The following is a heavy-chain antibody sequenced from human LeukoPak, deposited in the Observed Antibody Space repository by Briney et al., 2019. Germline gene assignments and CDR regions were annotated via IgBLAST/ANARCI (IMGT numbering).Heavy chain of an antibody. V-gene: IGHV1-46*01. CDR2: INPSGGST. J-gene: IGHJ4*02. Sequence: ASVKVSCKASGYTFTNYSISWVRQAPGQGLEWMGIINPSGGSTSYAQKFQGRVTMTRDMSTSTVYMELSSLRSEDTAVYYCARDGDSSGWCYFDYWGQGTLVTVSS. D-gene: IGHD6-19*01. CDR1: GYTFTNYS. CDR3: ARDGDSSGWCYFDY.